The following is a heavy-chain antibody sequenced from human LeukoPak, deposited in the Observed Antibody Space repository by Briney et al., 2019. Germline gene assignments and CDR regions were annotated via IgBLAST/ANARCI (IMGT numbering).Heavy chain of an antibody. CDR1: GYSFTNYC. CDR3: ARASRDGYNQNFDH. J-gene: IGHJ4*02. V-gene: IGHV5-51*01. D-gene: IGHD5-24*01. Sequence: GESLKISCKGSGYSFTNYCIAWVRQMAGKGLDWMGIIYPGDSDIRYSPSFQGQVTISADKSISTAYLQWSSLKASDTAMYYCARASRDGYNQNFDHWGQGTLVTVSS. CDR2: IYPGDSDI.